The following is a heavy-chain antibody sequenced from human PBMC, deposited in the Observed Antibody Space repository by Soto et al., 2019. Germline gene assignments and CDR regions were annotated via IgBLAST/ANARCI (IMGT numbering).Heavy chain of an antibody. Sequence: PSETLSLTCTVSGGSISSYYWSWIRQPAGKGLEWIGRIYTSGSTNYNPSLKSRVTMSVDTSKNQFSLKLSSVTAADTAVYYCARDGLYYGSGSYYNGYGMDVWGQGTTGT. D-gene: IGHD3-10*01. CDR3: ARDGLYYGSGSYYNGYGMDV. V-gene: IGHV4-4*07. J-gene: IGHJ6*02. CDR1: GGSISSYY. CDR2: IYTSGST.